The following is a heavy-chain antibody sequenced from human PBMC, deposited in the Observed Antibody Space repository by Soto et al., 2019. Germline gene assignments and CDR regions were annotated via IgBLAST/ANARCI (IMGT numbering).Heavy chain of an antibody. D-gene: IGHD5-18*01. Sequence: GGSLRLSCAASGFTFSSYSMNWVRQAPGKGLEWVSYISSSSSTIYYADSVKGRFTISRDNAKNSLYLQMNSLRDEDTAVYYCARDPLKLWLQGRNYYFDYWGQGTLVTVSS. J-gene: IGHJ4*02. CDR3: ARDPLKLWLQGRNYYFDY. CDR2: ISSSSSTI. CDR1: GFTFSSYS. V-gene: IGHV3-48*02.